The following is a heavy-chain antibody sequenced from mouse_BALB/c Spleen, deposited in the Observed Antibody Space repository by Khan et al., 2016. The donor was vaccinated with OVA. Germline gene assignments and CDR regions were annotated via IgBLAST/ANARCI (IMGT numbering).Heavy chain of an antibody. CDR2: VFSGNSDT. Sequence: VQLQQSGTVLARPGSSVKMSCKASGYTFTSYWIHWVKQRPGQGLEWIGGVFSGNSDTSYNQKFKGKAKLTAVTSAITAYMELSSLTNEDSAVYDCTRAGYGAFAYWGQGTLVTVSA. D-gene: IGHD1-1*01. CDR1: GYTFTSYW. V-gene: IGHV1-5*01. J-gene: IGHJ3*01. CDR3: TRAGYGAFAY.